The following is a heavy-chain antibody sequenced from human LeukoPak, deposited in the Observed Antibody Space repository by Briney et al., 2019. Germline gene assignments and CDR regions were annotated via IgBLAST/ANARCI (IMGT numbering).Heavy chain of an antibody. V-gene: IGHV4-59*02. Sequence: SETLTLTCTVSGGSVSSYYWSWIRQPPGKGLEWIAYIYYSGSTKYNPSLKSRVTISLDRSKNQFSLKLSSVTAADTAIYYCAREPRYSSTWYYFDYWGQGTLVTVSS. CDR2: IYYSGST. J-gene: IGHJ4*02. CDR3: AREPRYSSTWYYFDY. CDR1: GGSVSSYY. D-gene: IGHD6-13*01.